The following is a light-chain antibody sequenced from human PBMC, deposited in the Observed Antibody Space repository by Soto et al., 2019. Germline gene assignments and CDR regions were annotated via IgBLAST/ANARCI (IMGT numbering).Light chain of an antibody. CDR2: DVS. J-gene: IGLJ1*01. CDR3: CSYAGNYYV. Sequence: QSVLTQPRSVSGSPGQSVTISCTGTSSDVGGYNYVSWYQQHPGKAPKLMISDVSKRPSGVPDRFSGSKSGNTASLTISGLQAEDEADYYCCSYAGNYYVLGTGTKLTVL. CDR1: SSDVGGYNY. V-gene: IGLV2-11*01.